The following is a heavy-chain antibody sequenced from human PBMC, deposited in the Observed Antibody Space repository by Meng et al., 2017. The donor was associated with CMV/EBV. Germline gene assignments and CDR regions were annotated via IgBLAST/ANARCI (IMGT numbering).Heavy chain of an antibody. D-gene: IGHD3-16*01. CDR1: GGSFSGYY. Sequence: QGQLQQWGAGLLKPSETLSLTCAVYGGSFSGYYWSWIRQPPGKGLEWIGEINHSGSTNYNPSLKSRVTISVDTSKNQFSLKLSSVTAADTAVYYCARVWDRGWDYWGQGTLVTVSS. J-gene: IGHJ4*02. CDR2: INHSGST. V-gene: IGHV4-34*01. CDR3: ARVWDRGWDY.